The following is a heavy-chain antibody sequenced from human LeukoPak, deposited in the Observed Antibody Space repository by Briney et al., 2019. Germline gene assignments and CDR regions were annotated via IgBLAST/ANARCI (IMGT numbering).Heavy chain of an antibody. CDR2: INPSGGST. Sequence: ASVKVSCKASGYTFTSYYMHWVRQAPGQGLEWLGIINPSGGSTSYAQKFQGRVTMTRDTPTSTVYMELSSLRSEDTAVYYCARGRLGYCSGGSCLGPDYWGQGTLVTVSS. CDR3: ARGRLGYCSGGSCLGPDY. D-gene: IGHD2-15*01. V-gene: IGHV1-46*01. CDR1: GYTFTSYY. J-gene: IGHJ4*02.